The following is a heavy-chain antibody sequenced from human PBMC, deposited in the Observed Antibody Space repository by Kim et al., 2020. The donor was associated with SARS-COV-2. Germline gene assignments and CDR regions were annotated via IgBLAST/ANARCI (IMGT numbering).Heavy chain of an antibody. V-gene: IGHV3-30-3*01. CDR2: ISYDGSNK. CDR3: ARDSVPICTNGVCPFDY. Sequence: GGSLRLSCAASGFTFSSYAMHWVRQAPGKGLEWVAVISYDGSNKYYADSVKGRFTISRDNSKNTLYLQMNSLRAEDTAVYYCARDSVPICTNGVCPFDYWGQGTLVTVSS. J-gene: IGHJ4*02. CDR1: GFTFSSYA. D-gene: IGHD2-8*01.